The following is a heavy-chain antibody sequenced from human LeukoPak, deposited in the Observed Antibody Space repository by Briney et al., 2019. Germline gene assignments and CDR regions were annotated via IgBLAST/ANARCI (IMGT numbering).Heavy chain of an antibody. CDR1: GYSISSGYY. V-gene: IGHV4-38-2*01. D-gene: IGHD1-14*01. J-gene: IGHJ4*02. Sequence: PSETLSLACAVSGYSISSGYYWGWIRQPPGKGLEWIGSIYHSGSTYYNPSLKSRVTISVDTSKNQFSLKLSSVTAADTAVYYCARLPPNRMFDYWGQGTLVTVSS. CDR3: ARLPPNRMFDY. CDR2: IYHSGST.